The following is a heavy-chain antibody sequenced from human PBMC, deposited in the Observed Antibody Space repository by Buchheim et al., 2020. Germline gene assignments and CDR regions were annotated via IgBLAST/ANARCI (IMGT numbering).Heavy chain of an antibody. D-gene: IGHD3-22*01. CDR3: ARNDYDSSGKFYFYYGMDV. V-gene: IGHV1-18*01. CDR1: GYTSTLFG. CDR2: ISVHNGKK. Sequence: QVQLVQSGAEVKQPGASVKVSCKASGYTSTLFGISWVRQAPGQGPEWMGWISVHNGKKNYAKMVQGRVTMTTDTSTGTADMALRSLRSDDTAVYYCARNDYDSSGKFYFYYGMDVWGQGTT. J-gene: IGHJ6*02.